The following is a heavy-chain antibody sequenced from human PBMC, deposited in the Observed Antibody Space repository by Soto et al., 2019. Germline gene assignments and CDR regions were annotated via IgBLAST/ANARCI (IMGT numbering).Heavy chain of an antibody. Sequence: PSETLSLTCTVSGASISGFYWSWIRKSAGKGLEWIGRIYATGTTDYNPSLKSQVMMSVDTSKKQFSLKLRSVTAADTAVYYCVRDRTKTLRDWFDPWGQGISVTVYS. V-gene: IGHV4-4*07. CDR1: GASISGFY. D-gene: IGHD1-1*01. CDR3: VRDRTKTLRDWFDP. J-gene: IGHJ5*02. CDR2: IYATGTT.